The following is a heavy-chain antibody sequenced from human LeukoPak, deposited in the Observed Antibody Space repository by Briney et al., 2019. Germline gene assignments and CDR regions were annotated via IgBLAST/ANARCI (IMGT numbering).Heavy chain of an antibody. CDR1: GGSISSYY. J-gene: IGHJ3*02. CDR2: IYYSGST. CDR3: ASLGGGNSVGDAFDI. Sequence: SETLSLTCTVSGGSISSYYWSWIRQPPGKGLEWIGYIYYSGSTNYNPSLKSRVTIPVDMSKNQFSLKLSSVTAADTAVYYCASLGGGNSVGDAFDIWGQGTMVTVSS. D-gene: IGHD4-23*01. V-gene: IGHV4-59*01.